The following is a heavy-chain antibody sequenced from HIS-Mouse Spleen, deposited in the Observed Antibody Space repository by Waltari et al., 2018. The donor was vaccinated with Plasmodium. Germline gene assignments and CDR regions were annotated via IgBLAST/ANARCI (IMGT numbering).Heavy chain of an antibody. V-gene: IGHV4-59*08. Sequence: QVQLQESGPGLVKPSETLSLTCTVSGGSISSYYWSWIRQPPGKGLEWIGYIYYSGSTNDNPSLRSRVTISVDTSKNQFSLKLSSVTAADTAVYYCARRGGSYYYFDYWGQGTLVTVSS. D-gene: IGHD1-26*01. J-gene: IGHJ4*02. CDR3: ARRGGSYYYFDY. CDR1: GGSISSYY. CDR2: IYYSGST.